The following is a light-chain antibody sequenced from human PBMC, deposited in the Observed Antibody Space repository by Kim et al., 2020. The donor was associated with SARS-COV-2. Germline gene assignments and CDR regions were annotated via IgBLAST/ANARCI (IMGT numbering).Light chain of an antibody. J-gene: IGLJ1*01. CDR2: GKN. V-gene: IGLV3-19*02. CDR3: NSWDSSAIGV. CDR1: SLRSYY. Sequence: SSELTQDPAVSVALGQTVRITCQGDSLRSYYASWYQQKPGQAPVRVIYGKNNRPSGIPDRFSGSSSGNTASLTITGAQAEDEADYYCNSWDSSAIGVFGTGTKVTVL.